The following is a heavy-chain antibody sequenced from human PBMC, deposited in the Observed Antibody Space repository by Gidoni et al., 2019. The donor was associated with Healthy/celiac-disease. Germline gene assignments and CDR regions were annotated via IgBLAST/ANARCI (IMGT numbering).Heavy chain of an antibody. CDR2: ISSSSSYI. CDR3: ARGAGTEWELLSDAFDI. V-gene: IGHV3-21*01. CDR1: GFTFSSYS. D-gene: IGHD1-26*01. Sequence: EVQLVESGGGLVKPGGSLRLSCAASGFTFSSYSMNWVRQAPGKGLEWVSSISSSSSYIYYADSVKGRFTISRDNAKNSLYLQMNSLRAEDTAVYYCARGAGTEWELLSDAFDIWGQGTMVTVSS. J-gene: IGHJ3*02.